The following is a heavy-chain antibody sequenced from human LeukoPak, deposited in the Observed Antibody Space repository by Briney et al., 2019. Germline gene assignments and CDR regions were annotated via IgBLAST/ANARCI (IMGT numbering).Heavy chain of an antibody. Sequence: PSETLSLTCAVYGGSFSGYYWSWIRQPPGKGLEWIGEINHSGSTNYNPSLKSRVTISVDTSKNQFSLKLSSVTAADTAVYYCARGNTYYYDSSGYEIGYLDYWGQGTLVTVSS. J-gene: IGHJ4*02. D-gene: IGHD3-22*01. V-gene: IGHV4-34*01. CDR3: ARGNTYYYDSSGYEIGYLDY. CDR1: GGSFSGYY. CDR2: INHSGST.